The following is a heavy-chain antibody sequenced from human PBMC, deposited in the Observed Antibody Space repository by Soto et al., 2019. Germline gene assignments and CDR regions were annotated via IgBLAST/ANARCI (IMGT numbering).Heavy chain of an antibody. CDR3: ARIPPRYDSSGYYYVYDYYYGMDV. D-gene: IGHD3-22*01. V-gene: IGHV4-31*03. CDR2: IYYSGST. CDR1: GGSISSGGYY. J-gene: IGHJ6*02. Sequence: TLSLTFTVSGGSISSGGYYWSWIRQHPGKGLEWIGYIYYSGSTYYNPSLKSRVTISVDTSKNQFSLKLSSVTAADTAVYYCARIPPRYDSSGYYYVYDYYYGMDVWGQGTTVTVSS.